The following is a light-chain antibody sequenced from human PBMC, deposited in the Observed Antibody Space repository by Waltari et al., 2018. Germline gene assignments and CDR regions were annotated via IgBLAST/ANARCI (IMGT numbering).Light chain of an antibody. J-gene: IGLJ2*01. CDR2: EVI. CDR3: CSYAGSSTVV. CDR1: SSDVGSYNL. V-gene: IGLV2-23*02. Sequence: QSALTQPASASGSPGQSITLPCTGTSSDVGSYNLVSWYQQHPGKAPKLLIYEVIKRPSGVSNRFSGSKSGNTASLTISGLQAEDEADYYCCSYAGSSTVVFGGGTKLTVL.